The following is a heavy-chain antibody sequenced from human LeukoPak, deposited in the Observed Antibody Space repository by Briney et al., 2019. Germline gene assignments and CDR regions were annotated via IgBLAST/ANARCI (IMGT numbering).Heavy chain of an antibody. Sequence: SETLSLTCTVSGGSISSGDYYWSWIRQPPGKGLEWIGYIYYSGSTYYNPSLKSRVTISVDTSKNQFSLKLSSVTAADTAVYYCARGRRCSLKTFDYWGQGTLVTVSS. CDR1: GGSISSGDYY. CDR2: IYYSGST. CDR3: ARGRRCSLKTFDY. D-gene: IGHD4-17*01. J-gene: IGHJ4*02. V-gene: IGHV4-30-4*08.